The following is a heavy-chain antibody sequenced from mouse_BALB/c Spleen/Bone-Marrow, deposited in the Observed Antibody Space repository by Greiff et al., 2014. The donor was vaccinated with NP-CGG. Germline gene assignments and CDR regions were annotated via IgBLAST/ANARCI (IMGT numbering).Heavy chain of an antibody. Sequence: DVKLVESGPELVKPGASMKISCKASGYSFTGYTMKWVKQSHGKNLEWIGLINPYNGGTSYNQKFKGKATLTVDKSSSTAYMELLRLTSEDSAVYYCARIPNPLYYYAMDYWGQGTSVTVSS. CDR3: ARIPNPLYYYAMDY. J-gene: IGHJ4*01. D-gene: IGHD5-1-1*01. CDR1: GYSFTGYT. CDR2: INPYNGGT. V-gene: IGHV1-18*01.